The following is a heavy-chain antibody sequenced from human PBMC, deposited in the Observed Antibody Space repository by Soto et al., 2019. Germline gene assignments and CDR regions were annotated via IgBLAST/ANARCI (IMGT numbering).Heavy chain of an antibody. Sequence: SETLSLTCAVSGGSVSGGSYYWSWIRQPPGKGLEWIGYIYYSGSTSYNPYLKSRVTISVDTSKNQFSLKLSSVTAADTAVYYCARVHSGYDFWSDYSHFDYWGQGTLVTVSS. D-gene: IGHD3-3*01. J-gene: IGHJ4*02. V-gene: IGHV4-61*01. CDR3: ARVHSGYDFWSDYSHFDY. CDR1: GGSVSGGSYY. CDR2: IYYSGST.